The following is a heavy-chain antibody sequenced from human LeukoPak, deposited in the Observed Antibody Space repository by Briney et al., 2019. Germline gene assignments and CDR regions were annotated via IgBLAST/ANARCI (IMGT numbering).Heavy chain of an antibody. Sequence: GGSLRLSCAASGFTFSSYSMNWVRQAPGKGLEWVSSISSSSSYIYYADSVKGRFTISRDNAKNSLYLQMNSLRAEDTAVYYCARDGGYDFWSGADIRGQGTMVTVSS. V-gene: IGHV3-21*01. CDR3: ARDGGYDFWSGADI. CDR1: GFTFSSYS. D-gene: IGHD3-3*01. J-gene: IGHJ3*02. CDR2: ISSSSSYI.